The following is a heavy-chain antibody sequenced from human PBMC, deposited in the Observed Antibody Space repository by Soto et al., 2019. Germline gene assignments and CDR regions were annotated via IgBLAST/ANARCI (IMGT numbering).Heavy chain of an antibody. V-gene: IGHV3-23*01. D-gene: IGHD4-17*01. J-gene: IGHJ6*02. CDR2: ISGSGGST. Sequence: GGSLRLSCAASGFTFSSYAMSWVRQAPGKGLEWVSAISGSGGSTYYADSVKGRFTISRDNSKNTLYLQMNSLRAEDTAVYYCAKARRRQHYGGNPYGMDVWGQGTTVTVSS. CDR3: AKARRRQHYGGNPYGMDV. CDR1: GFTFSSYA.